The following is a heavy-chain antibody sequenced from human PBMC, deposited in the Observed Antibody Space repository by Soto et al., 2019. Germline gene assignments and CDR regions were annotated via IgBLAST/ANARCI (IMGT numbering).Heavy chain of an antibody. V-gene: IGHV3-30-3*01. D-gene: IGHD6-13*01. CDR1: GFTFSSYA. CDR2: ISYDGSNK. Sequence: QVQLVESGGGVAQPGRSLRLSCAASGFTFSSYAMHWVRQAPGKGLERVAGISYDGSNKYYADSVKGRCTISRDNSKNTLYLQMNSLRAEDTAVDYCARDMDIAAAMIYYWGQGTLVTVSS. J-gene: IGHJ4*02. CDR3: ARDMDIAAAMIYY.